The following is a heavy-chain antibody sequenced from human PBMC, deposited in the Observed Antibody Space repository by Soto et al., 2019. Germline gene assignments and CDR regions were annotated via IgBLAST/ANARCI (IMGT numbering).Heavy chain of an antibody. D-gene: IGHD3-16*01. CDR2: ISGSGGRS. Sequence: EVQLLDSGGGLVQPGGSLRLSCAASGFTFSNYAMTWVRQGPGKGMEWVSGISGSGGRSYYADSVKGRFTISRDNSKSTLYLQMNSLRAEDTAVYYCVKAYFVWSSEQPYYFDYWGKGTLVTVSS. V-gene: IGHV3-23*01. CDR1: GFTFSNYA. J-gene: IGHJ4*02. CDR3: VKAYFVWSSEQPYYFDY.